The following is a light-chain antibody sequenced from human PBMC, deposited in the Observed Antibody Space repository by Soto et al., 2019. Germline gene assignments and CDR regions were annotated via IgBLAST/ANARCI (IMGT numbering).Light chain of an antibody. Sequence: QSVLTQPASVSGSPGQSITISCTGTSSDVGGYNYVSWYQQHPGKAPKLMIYDVSNRPSGVSNRFSGSKSGNTASLTISGLQAEDEADYYCSSYTSSNEVFGGGTKLTVL. J-gene: IGLJ3*02. V-gene: IGLV2-14*01. CDR1: SSDVGGYNY. CDR2: DVS. CDR3: SSYTSSNEV.